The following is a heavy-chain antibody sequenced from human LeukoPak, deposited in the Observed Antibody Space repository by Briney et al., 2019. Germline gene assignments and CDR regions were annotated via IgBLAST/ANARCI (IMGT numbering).Heavy chain of an antibody. CDR2: IKQDGSEK. CDR3: ARGPRIQLWFFDY. Sequence: GGSLRLSCAASGFTFSTYSMSWVRQAPGKGLEWVANIKQDGSEKYYVDSVKGRFTISRDNAKNSLYLQMNSLRAEDTAVYYCARGPRIQLWFFDYWGQGTLATVSS. J-gene: IGHJ4*02. D-gene: IGHD5-18*01. CDR1: GFTFSTYS. V-gene: IGHV3-7*01.